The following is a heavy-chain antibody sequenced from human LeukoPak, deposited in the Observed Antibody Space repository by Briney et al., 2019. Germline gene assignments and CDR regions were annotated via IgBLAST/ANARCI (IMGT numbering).Heavy chain of an antibody. CDR3: AKERDRGGALYYYYMDV. D-gene: IGHD3-10*01. Sequence: PGGSLRLSCAASGFTFSSYAMSWVRQAPGKGLEWVAAIWYDGSNIFYADSVKGRFTISRDNSKNALYLQMNSLRAEDTADYYCAKERDRGGALYYYYMDVWSNGTTVTVSS. J-gene: IGHJ6*03. CDR2: IWYDGSNI. V-gene: IGHV3-33*06. CDR1: GFTFSSYA.